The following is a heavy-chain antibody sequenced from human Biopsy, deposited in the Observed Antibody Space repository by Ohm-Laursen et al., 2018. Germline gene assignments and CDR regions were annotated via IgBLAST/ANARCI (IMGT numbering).Heavy chain of an antibody. J-gene: IGHJ6*02. CDR3: ARATNSTGWPYYYFYGMDV. V-gene: IGHV4-59*07. Sequence: SDTLSLTCTVYGGSISSDYWSWIRQTPGKGLEWIGYIYYSGGTNYNPSLKSRVTISVDTSKNQFSLRLNSVTAADTAVYYCARATNSTGWPYYYFYGMDVWGQGTTVTVSS. D-gene: IGHD2/OR15-2a*01. CDR2: IYYSGGT. CDR1: GGSISSDY.